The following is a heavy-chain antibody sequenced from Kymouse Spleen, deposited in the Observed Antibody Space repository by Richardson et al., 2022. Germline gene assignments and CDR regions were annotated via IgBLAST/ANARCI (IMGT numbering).Heavy chain of an antibody. Sequence: QVQLVESGGGVVQPGRSLRLSCAASGFTFSSYGMHWVRQAPGKGLEWVAVISYDGSNKYYADSVKGRFTISRDNSKNTLYLQMNSLRAEDTAVYYCAKGPVIFDPWGQGTLVTVSS. D-gene: IGHD3-16*02,IGHD3-22*01,IGHD3-3*01. J-gene: IGHJ5*02. CDR2: ISYDGSNK. CDR3: AKGPVIFDP. V-gene: IGHV3-30*18. CDR1: GFTFSSYG.